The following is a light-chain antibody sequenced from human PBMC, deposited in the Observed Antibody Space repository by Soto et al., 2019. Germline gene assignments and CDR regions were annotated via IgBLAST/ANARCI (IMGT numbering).Light chain of an antibody. J-gene: IGLJ1*01. CDR3: QVWDSSSDHYV. CDR1: TIGGKS. CDR2: DDR. V-gene: IGLV3-21*02. Sequence: SYELTEPPSVSVAPGQTARITCGGNTIGGKSVHWYQQKPGQAPVLVVYDDRDRPSVIPERFSGSNSGNTATLTISRVEAGDEADYYCQVWDSSSDHYVFGTGTKVTVL.